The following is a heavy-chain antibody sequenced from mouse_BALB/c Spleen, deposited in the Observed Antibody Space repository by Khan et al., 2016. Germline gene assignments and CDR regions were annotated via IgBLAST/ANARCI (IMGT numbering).Heavy chain of an antibody. CDR1: GDSITSGY. D-gene: IGHD6-1*01. CDR3: VRYALYYFDY. J-gene: IGHJ2*01. Sequence: VLLKQSGPSLVKPSQTLSLTCSVTGDSITSGYWNWIRKFPGNKLEYMGYISYSGSTYYNPSLKSRTSITRDTSKNQYYMQLNSVTTEDTATSYCVRYALYYFDYWGQGTTLTVSS. V-gene: IGHV3-8*02. CDR2: ISYSGST.